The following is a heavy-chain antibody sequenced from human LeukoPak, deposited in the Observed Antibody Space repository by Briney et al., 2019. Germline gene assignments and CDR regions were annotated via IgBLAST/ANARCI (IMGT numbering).Heavy chain of an antibody. CDR2: ISSGSSYI. CDR3: ASIYGDHAVDF. D-gene: IGHD4-17*01. J-gene: IGHJ4*02. Sequence: GGSLRLSCAASGFTFSTYSMNWVRQAPGKELEWVSSISSGSSYISYADSVKGRYTVSRDNAKNSLYLQMNSLRAEDTAVYYCASIYGDHAVDFWGQGTLVTVSS. CDR1: GFTFSTYS. V-gene: IGHV3-21*01.